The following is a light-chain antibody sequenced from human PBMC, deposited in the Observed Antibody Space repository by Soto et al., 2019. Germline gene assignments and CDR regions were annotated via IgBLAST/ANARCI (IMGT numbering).Light chain of an antibody. CDR1: QSVSSRY. V-gene: IGKV3-20*01. Sequence: EIVLTQSPGTLSLSPGERATLSCRASQSVSSRYLAWYQQKPGQAPRLLLYGASSRATGIPDRFSGSGSGTDLTLTISRLEPEDFALYYCQQYGSSPPYTFGQGTKLEIK. J-gene: IGKJ2*01. CDR3: QQYGSSPPYT. CDR2: GAS.